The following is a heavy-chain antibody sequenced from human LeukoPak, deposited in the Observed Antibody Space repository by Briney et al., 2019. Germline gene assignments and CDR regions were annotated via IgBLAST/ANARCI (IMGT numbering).Heavy chain of an antibody. CDR2: ITPYNGNR. CDR3: ARSALYSTKSDYYFES. CDR1: GYTFTYRY. V-gene: IGHV1-45*02. J-gene: IGHJ4*02. D-gene: IGHD2-2*01. Sequence: SVKVSCKASGYTFTYRYLHWVRQAPGQAFEWMGWITPYNGNRNYAKKFQDRVTITRDTSLSTAHMELSSLRSEDTAMYYCARSALYSTKSDYYFESWGQGTLVTVSS.